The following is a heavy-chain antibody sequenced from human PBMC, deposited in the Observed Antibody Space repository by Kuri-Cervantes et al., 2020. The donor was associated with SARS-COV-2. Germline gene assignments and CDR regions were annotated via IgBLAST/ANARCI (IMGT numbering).Heavy chain of an antibody. Sequence: SQTLSLTCAVFGGSFSGYYWSWIRQPAGKGLEWIGRIYTSGSTNYNPSLKSRVTMSVDTSKNQFSLKLGSVTAADTAVYYCARSRIAVADWYFDLWGRGTLVTVSS. V-gene: IGHV4-4*07. CDR3: ARSRIAVADWYFDL. J-gene: IGHJ2*01. CDR2: IYTSGST. CDR1: GGSFSGYY. D-gene: IGHD6-19*01.